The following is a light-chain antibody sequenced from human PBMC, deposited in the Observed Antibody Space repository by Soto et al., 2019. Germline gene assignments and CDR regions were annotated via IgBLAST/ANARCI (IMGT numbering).Light chain of an antibody. CDR1: NSDVGGYNY. CDR2: DVS. Sequence: QSALTQPPSASGSPGQSVTISCTGTNSDVGGYNYVSWYQQHPGKAPKLMIYDVSKRPSGVPDRFSGSKSGNTASLTISGLQAEDEADYYCCSYVGGYSYVFGIGTKVTVL. CDR3: CSYVGGYSYV. J-gene: IGLJ1*01. V-gene: IGLV2-11*01.